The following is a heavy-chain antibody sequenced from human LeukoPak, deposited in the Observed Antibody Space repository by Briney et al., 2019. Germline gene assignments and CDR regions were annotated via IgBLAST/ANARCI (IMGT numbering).Heavy chain of an antibody. J-gene: IGHJ4*02. CDR2: MRSKAYGGTT. V-gene: IGHV3-49*04. CDR3: SRRDYYDSSGEYFFDS. Sequence: GGSLRLSCTAPGFTFGDYAMSWVRQAPGKGLEWVGIMRSKAYGGTTEYAASVKGRFTISRDDSKSIAYLQMNSLKAEDTAVYYCSRRDYYDSSGEYFFDSWGEGSLVTASA. CDR1: GFTFGDYA. D-gene: IGHD3-22*01.